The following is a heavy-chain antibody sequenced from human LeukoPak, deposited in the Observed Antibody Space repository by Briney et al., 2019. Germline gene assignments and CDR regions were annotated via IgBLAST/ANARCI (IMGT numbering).Heavy chain of an antibody. J-gene: IGHJ4*02. CDR1: GYTFTSYG. V-gene: IGHV1-18*01. CDR3: ARGVFDIVVVPAASPFDY. CDR2: ISAYNGNT. D-gene: IGHD2-2*01. Sequence: ASVKVSCKASGYTFTSYGISWVRQAPGQGLEWMGWISAYNGNTNYAQKLQGRVTMTTDTSTSTAYMELWSLRSDDTAVYYCARGVFDIVVVPAASPFDYWGQGTLVTVSS.